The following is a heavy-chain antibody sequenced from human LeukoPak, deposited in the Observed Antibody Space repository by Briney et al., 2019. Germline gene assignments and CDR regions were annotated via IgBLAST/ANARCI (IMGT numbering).Heavy chain of an antibody. CDR3: AKDWREYNYYGSGKPYYFDY. D-gene: IGHD3-10*01. Sequence: GGSLRLSCAASGFTFSSYAMSWVRQAPGKGLEWVSAISGSGGSTYYADSVKGRFTISRDNSKNTLYLQMNSLRAEDTAVYYCAKDWREYNYYGSGKPYYFDYWGQGTLVTVSS. V-gene: IGHV3-23*01. CDR2: ISGSGGST. J-gene: IGHJ4*02. CDR1: GFTFSSYA.